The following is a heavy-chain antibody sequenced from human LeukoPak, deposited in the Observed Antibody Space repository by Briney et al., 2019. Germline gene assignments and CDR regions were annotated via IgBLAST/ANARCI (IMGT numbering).Heavy chain of an antibody. J-gene: IGHJ4*02. Sequence: SETLSLTCAVYGGSFSGYYWSRIRQPPGKGLEWIGEINHSGSTNYNPSLKSRVTISVDTSKNQFSLKLSSVTAADTAVYYCARGPLVSYGSGKDFDYWGQGTLVTVSS. CDR2: INHSGST. D-gene: IGHD3-10*01. CDR1: GGSFSGYY. CDR3: ARGPLVSYGSGKDFDY. V-gene: IGHV4-34*01.